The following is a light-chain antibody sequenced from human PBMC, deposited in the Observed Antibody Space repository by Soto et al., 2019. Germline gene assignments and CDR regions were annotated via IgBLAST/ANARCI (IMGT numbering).Light chain of an antibody. CDR3: QKYGSSPVT. V-gene: IGKV3-20*01. CDR1: QSVISSY. Sequence: EIVLTQSPGTLSLSPGERDTLSCRSSQSVISSYLAWYQQKPGQAPRLLIYGASSRATGIPDRFSGSGSGTDFTLTISRLEPEDVAVYYCQKYGSSPVTFGQGTKVDIK. J-gene: IGKJ1*01. CDR2: GAS.